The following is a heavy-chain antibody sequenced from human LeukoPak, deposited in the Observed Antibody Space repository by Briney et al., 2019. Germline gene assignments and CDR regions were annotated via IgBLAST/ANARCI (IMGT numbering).Heavy chain of an antibody. Sequence: GGSLRLSCVASGFSVSSYGMSWVRQAPGKAPEWVSLLYSNGGTYYADSVKGRFIISRDNSKNTLYLQMNNLRVEDTAVYHCVRNRAEGRAWVEFDPWGQGTVVTVSS. J-gene: IGHJ5*02. CDR1: GFSVSSYG. CDR2: LYSNGGT. CDR3: VRNRAEGRAWVEFDP. V-gene: IGHV3-66*02.